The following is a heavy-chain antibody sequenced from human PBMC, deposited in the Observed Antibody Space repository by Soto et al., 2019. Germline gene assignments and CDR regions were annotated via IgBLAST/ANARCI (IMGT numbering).Heavy chain of an antibody. J-gene: IGHJ6*02. Sequence: SETLSLTCAVSSGSISSSNWWSWVRQPPGKGLEWIGEIYHSGSTNYNPSLKSRVTISVDKSKNQFSLRLSSVTAADTAVYYCARAGIVQVSYAMDVWGQGTTVTVSS. D-gene: IGHD2-8*01. V-gene: IGHV4-4*02. CDR1: SGSISSSNW. CDR3: ARAGIVQVSYAMDV. CDR2: IYHSGST.